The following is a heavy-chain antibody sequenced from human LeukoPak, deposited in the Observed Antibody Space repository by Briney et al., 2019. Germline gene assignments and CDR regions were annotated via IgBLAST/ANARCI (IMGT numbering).Heavy chain of an antibody. CDR3: ARDLLSGYCSGGSCEY. D-gene: IGHD2-15*01. V-gene: IGHV3-53*01. J-gene: IGHJ4*02. Sequence: GGSLRLSCAASGFTFSNYNMNWVRQAPGKGLEWVSVIYSGGSTYYADSVEGRFTISRDNSKNTLYLQMNSLRAEDTAVYYCARDLLSGYCSGGSCEYWGQGTLVSVSS. CDR1: GFTFSNYN. CDR2: IYSGGST.